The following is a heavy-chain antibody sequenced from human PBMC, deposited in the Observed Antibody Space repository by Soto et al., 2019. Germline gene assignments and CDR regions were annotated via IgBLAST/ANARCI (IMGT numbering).Heavy chain of an antibody. CDR1: GFTFSTYS. CDR2: ISSSSSTI. CDR3: ARRPITGTTPYADY. J-gene: IGHJ4*02. Sequence: EVQLVESGGGLVQRGGSLRLSCAASGFTFSTYSMNWVRQAPGKGLEWVSYISSSSSTIYYADSVKGRFTISRDNAKNSLYLQMNSLRDEDTAVYYCARRPITGTTPYADYWGQGTLVTVSS. D-gene: IGHD1-20*01. V-gene: IGHV3-48*02.